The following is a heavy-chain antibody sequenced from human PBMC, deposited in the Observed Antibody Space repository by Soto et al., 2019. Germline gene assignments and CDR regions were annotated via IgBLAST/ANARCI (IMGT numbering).Heavy chain of an antibody. CDR2: FDPEDGET. J-gene: IGHJ6*03. CDR3: ATGPGGYPDYDFWTLPRRHSYYYMDV. Sequence: ASVKVSCKVSGYTLTELSMHWLRQAPGKGLEWMGGFDPEDGETIYAQKFQGRVTMTEDTSTDTAYMELSSLRSEDTAVYYCATGPGGYPDYDFWTLPRRHSYYYMDVWGKGTTVTVSS. V-gene: IGHV1-24*01. CDR1: GYTLTELS. D-gene: IGHD3-3*01.